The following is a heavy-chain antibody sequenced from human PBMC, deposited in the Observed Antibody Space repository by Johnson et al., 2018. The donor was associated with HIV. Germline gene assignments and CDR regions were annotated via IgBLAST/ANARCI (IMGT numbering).Heavy chain of an antibody. CDR2: VSYDGSTI. V-gene: IGHV3-30*04. D-gene: IGHD1-26*01. CDR3: AKDARLYPGIVGATNLYAFDI. Sequence: VQLVESGGGVVQPGRSLRLSCAASGFSFSTYAMHWVRQAPGKGLEWVAVVSYDGSTIYYADSVKGRFTISRDNAKNSLYLQMNSLRAEDTAVYYCAKDARLYPGIVGATNLYAFDIWGQGTMVTVSS. J-gene: IGHJ3*02. CDR1: GFSFSTYA.